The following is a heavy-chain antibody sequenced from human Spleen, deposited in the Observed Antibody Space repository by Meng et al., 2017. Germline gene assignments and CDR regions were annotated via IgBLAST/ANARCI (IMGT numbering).Heavy chain of an antibody. CDR2: ISWNSGNI. Sequence: SLKISCAASRFTFSRYWTSWVRQAPGKGLEWVSGISWNSGNIGYADSVKGRFTISRDNAKNSLYLQMDSLSTEDLALYYCARDRCSGGSSAIDYWGQGTLVTVSS. CDR1: RFTFSRYW. V-gene: IGHV3-9*03. J-gene: IGHJ4*02. D-gene: IGHD2-15*01. CDR3: ARDRCSGGSSAIDY.